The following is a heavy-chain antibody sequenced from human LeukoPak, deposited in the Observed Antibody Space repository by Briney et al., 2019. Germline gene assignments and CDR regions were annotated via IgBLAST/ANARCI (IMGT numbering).Heavy chain of an antibody. J-gene: IGHJ5*02. Sequence: GGSLRLSCAASGFTFTTYWMAWVRQAPGKGLEWVANIKQDGSEKYYMDSVKGRFTISRDNDNDSIYLQMSSLRVEDTGYYYCARVARAGPDQWGQGTLVTVSS. CDR3: ARVARAGPDQ. V-gene: IGHV3-7*04. D-gene: IGHD6-13*01. CDR1: GFTFTTYW. CDR2: IKQDGSEK.